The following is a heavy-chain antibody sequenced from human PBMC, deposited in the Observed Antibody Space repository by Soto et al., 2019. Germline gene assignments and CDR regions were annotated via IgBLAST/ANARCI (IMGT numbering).Heavy chain of an antibody. CDR3: ASGKRGSGKGRLDY. D-gene: IGHD2-15*01. CDR1: GYTFTSYD. CDR2: MNPNSGNT. J-gene: IGHJ4*02. V-gene: IGHV1-8*01. Sequence: QVQLVQSGAEVKKPGASVKVSCKASGYTFTSYDINWVRQATGQGLEWMGWMNPNSGNTGDAQKFQGRVTMTRSTSGGTTCMEVSKLSSEDTAVYYCASGKRGSGKGRLDYWGQGTLVTVAS.